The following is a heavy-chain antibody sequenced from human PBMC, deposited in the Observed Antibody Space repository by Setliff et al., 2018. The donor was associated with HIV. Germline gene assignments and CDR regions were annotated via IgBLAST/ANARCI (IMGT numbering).Heavy chain of an antibody. J-gene: IGHJ2*01. CDR1: GISIFSSSYY. CDR2: IYYSGST. Sequence: SETLSLTCTVSGISIFSSSYYYNWIRQPPGKGLEWIGSIYYSGSTSYNPSLKSRVTISVDTSKSQFSLILTSVTAADTAVYYCAAGLWFGEFSLWQYWHFDLWGRGTLVTVSS. V-gene: IGHV4-39*01. D-gene: IGHD3-10*01. CDR3: AAGLWFGEFSLWQYWHFDL.